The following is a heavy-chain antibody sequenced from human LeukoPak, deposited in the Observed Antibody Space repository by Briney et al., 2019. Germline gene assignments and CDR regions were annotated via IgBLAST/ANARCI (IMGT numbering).Heavy chain of an antibody. CDR3: ARDRSHSSGWEFDY. J-gene: IGHJ4*02. CDR2: IYHSGST. D-gene: IGHD6-19*01. Sequence: PSETLSLTCTVSGYSISSGYYWGWIRPPPGKGLEWIGSIYHSGSTYYNPSLKSRVTISVDTSKNQFSLKLSSVTAADTAVYYCARDRSHSSGWEFDYWGQGTLVTVSS. CDR1: GYSISSGYY. V-gene: IGHV4-38-2*02.